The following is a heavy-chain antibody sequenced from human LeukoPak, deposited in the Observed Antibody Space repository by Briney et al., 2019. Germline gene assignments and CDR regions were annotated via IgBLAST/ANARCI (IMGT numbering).Heavy chain of an antibody. CDR1: GFTFDDYG. Sequence: GGSLRLSCAASGFTFDDYGMSWVRQAPGKGLEWVSGINWNGGSTGYADSVKGRFTISRDNAKNSLYLQMNSLRAEDTAVYYCARGSLIVGATSFDYWGQGTLVTVSS. CDR2: INWNGGST. J-gene: IGHJ4*02. CDR3: ARGSLIVGATSFDY. V-gene: IGHV3-20*04. D-gene: IGHD1-26*01.